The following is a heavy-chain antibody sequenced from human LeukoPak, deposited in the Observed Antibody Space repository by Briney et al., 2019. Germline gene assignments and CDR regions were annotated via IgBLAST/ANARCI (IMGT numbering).Heavy chain of an antibody. CDR2: ISSSSSYT. CDR1: GFTFSVYY. CDR3: ARDLEAYCGGDCYSGNFDY. V-gene: IGHV3-11*06. J-gene: IGHJ4*02. Sequence: GGSLRLSCAASGFTFSVYYMSWIRQAPGKGLEWVSYISSSSSYTNYADSVKGRFTISRDNAKNSLYLQMNSLRAEDTAVYYCARDLEAYCGGDCYSGNFDYWGQGTLVTVSS. D-gene: IGHD2-21*02.